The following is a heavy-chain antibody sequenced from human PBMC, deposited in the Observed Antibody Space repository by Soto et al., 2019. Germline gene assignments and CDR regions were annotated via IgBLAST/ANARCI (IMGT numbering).Heavy chain of an antibody. J-gene: IGHJ4*02. CDR1: GFTFSSYA. Sequence: GGSLRLSCAASGFTFSSYAMSWVRQAPGKGLEWVSAISGSGGSTYYADSVKGRFTISRDNSKNTLYLQMNSLRAEDTAVYYCAKARQAVAGIAEKYYFDYWGGYYFDYWGQGTLVTVSS. V-gene: IGHV3-23*01. CDR2: ISGSGGST. CDR3: AKARQAVAGIAEKYYFDYWGGYYFDY. D-gene: IGHD6-19*01.